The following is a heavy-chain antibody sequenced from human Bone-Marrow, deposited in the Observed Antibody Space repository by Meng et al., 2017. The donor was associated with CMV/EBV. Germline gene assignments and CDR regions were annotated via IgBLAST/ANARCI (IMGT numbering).Heavy chain of an antibody. CDR3: ARRATLGPHIVGATKAPFGY. J-gene: IGHJ4*02. CDR1: GYTFTSYY. D-gene: IGHD1-26*01. Sequence: ASVKVSCKASGYTFTSYYMHWVRQAPGQGLEWMGIINPSGGSTSYAQKFQGRVTMTRDTSTSTVYMELSSLRSEDTAVYYCARRATLGPHIVGATKAPFGYWGQGTLVTLSS. V-gene: IGHV1-46*01. CDR2: INPSGGST.